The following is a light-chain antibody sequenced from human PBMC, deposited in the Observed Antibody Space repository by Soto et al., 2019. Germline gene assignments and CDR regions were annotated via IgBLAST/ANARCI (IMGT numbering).Light chain of an antibody. CDR1: QSISNN. Sequence: ILMTQSPATLSVFPGERATLSCRASQSISNNLAWLQQKPGQAPRLLIYAASTRATGVPARFSGSGSGTDFTLTISSLQPEDFAVYYCHQYNNWPPMHTFGQGTKLEIK. CDR3: HQYNNWPPMHT. V-gene: IGKV3-15*01. J-gene: IGKJ2*01. CDR2: AAS.